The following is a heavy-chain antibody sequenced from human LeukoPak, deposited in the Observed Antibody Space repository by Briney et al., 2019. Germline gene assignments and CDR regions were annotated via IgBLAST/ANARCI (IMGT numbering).Heavy chain of an antibody. CDR3: AKDWVVTATFDY. J-gene: IGHJ4*02. CDR2: ISGSGGST. Sequence: GGSLRLSCAASGFTFSSYAMSWVRQAPGKGLEWVSAISGSGGSTYYADSVKGRFTISRDNSKDALYLQMNSLRAEDTAVYYCAKDWVVTATFDYWGQGTLVTVSS. V-gene: IGHV3-23*01. CDR1: GFTFSSYA. D-gene: IGHD2-21*02.